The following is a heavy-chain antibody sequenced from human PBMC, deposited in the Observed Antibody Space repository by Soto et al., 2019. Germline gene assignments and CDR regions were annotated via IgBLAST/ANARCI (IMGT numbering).Heavy chain of an antibody. D-gene: IGHD2-15*01. CDR1: GYTFTSYG. V-gene: IGHV1-18*04. Sequence: ASVKVSCKASGYTFTSYGISWVRQAPGQGLDWMGWISAYNGNTKYAQDLQGRVTMTTDTSTSTAYMELRSLRSDDTSMYYCARFSGGSYNTYYFYYGMDVWGQGTTVTVSS. CDR3: ARFSGGSYNTYYFYYGMDV. CDR2: ISAYNGNT. J-gene: IGHJ6*02.